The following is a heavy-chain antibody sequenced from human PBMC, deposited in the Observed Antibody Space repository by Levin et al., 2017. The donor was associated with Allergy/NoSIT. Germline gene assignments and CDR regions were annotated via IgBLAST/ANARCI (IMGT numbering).Heavy chain of an antibody. V-gene: IGHV3-48*02. CDR3: ARRRSGYGSGSYSDY. Sequence: GESLKISCAASGFTFSSFSMNWVHQAPGKGLEWVSYINSDSSTIYYADSVKGRFTISRDNAKNSLYLQMNSLRDEDTAVYYCARRRSGYGSGSYSDYWGQGTLVTVSS. CDR1: GFTFSSFS. D-gene: IGHD3-10*01. J-gene: IGHJ4*02. CDR2: INSDSSTI.